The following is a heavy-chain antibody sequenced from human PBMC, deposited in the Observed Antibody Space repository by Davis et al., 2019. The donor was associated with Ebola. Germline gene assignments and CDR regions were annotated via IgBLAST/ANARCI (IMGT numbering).Heavy chain of an antibody. D-gene: IGHD6-13*01. CDR1: GFTFSSYS. J-gene: IGHJ1*01. CDR2: ISSSSSYI. Sequence: GESLKISCAASGFTFSSYSMNWVRQAPGKGLEWVSSISSSSSYIYYADSVKGRFTISRDNAKNSLYLQMNSLRAEDTAVYYCAREARSSSWYGNAEYFQHWGQGTLVTVSS. CDR3: AREARSSSWYGNAEYFQH. V-gene: IGHV3-21*01.